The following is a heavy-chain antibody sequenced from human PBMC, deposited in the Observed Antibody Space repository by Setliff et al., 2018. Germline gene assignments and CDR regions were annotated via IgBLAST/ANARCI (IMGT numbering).Heavy chain of an antibody. CDR3: ARSAWGSSGYYPYYFDY. Sequence: GAYLKLFCKGSGYSFTTYWIGWVRQMPGKGLEWMGIIYPGDSDTRHSPSFQGHVTISADKSITTAYLQWSSLKASDTAMYYCARSAWGSSGYYPYYFDYWCQGTLVTVSS. CDR1: GYSFTTYW. V-gene: IGHV5-51*01. CDR2: IYPGDSDT. D-gene: IGHD3-22*01. J-gene: IGHJ4*02.